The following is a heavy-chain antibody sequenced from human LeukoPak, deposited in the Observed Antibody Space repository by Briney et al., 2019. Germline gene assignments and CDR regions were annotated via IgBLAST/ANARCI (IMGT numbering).Heavy chain of an antibody. CDR2: IYTSGST. CDR3: ARGGPYCTNGVCYLDY. CDR1: GGSISSYY. Sequence: SETLSLTCTVSGGSISSYYWSWIRQPAGKGLAWIGRIYTSGSTNYNPSLKSRVTMSVDTSKNQFSLKLSSVTAADTAVYYCARGGPYCTNGVCYLDYWGQGTLVTVSS. V-gene: IGHV4-4*07. J-gene: IGHJ4*02. D-gene: IGHD2-8*01.